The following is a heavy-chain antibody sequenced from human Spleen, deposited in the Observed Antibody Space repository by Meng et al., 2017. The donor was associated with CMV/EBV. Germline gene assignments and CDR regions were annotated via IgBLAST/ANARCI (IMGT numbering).Heavy chain of an antibody. V-gene: IGHV3-21*01. Sequence: ASGFTFSSYSMNWVRQAPGKGLEWVSSISSSSSYIYYADSVKGRFTISRDNAKNSLYLQMNSLRAEDTAVYYCARVSYLASLGYFDYWGQGTLVTVSS. D-gene: IGHD1-26*01. CDR2: ISSSSSYI. J-gene: IGHJ4*02. CDR3: ARVSYLASLGYFDY. CDR1: GFTFSSYS.